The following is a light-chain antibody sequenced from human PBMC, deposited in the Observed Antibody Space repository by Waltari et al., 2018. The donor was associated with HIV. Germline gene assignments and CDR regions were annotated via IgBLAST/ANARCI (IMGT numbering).Light chain of an antibody. Sequence: QPVLTQPPSASASLGASVTLTCTLSSGYSPSKVDWYQQRPGKGPRFVMRVGTGGIVGSKGDGIPDRFSVLGSGLNRYLTIKNIQEEDESDYHCGADLGSGSNFVYVFGTGTKVTVL. CDR3: GADLGSGSNFVYV. V-gene: IGLV9-49*01. J-gene: IGLJ1*01. CDR2: VGTGGIVG. CDR1: SGYSPSK.